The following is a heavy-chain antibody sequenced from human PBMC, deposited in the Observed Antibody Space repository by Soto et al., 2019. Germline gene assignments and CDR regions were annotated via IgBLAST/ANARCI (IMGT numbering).Heavy chain of an antibody. CDR1: GASISSYF. J-gene: IGHJ5*02. CDR2: ISTSGTT. Sequence: PSETLSLTCTVSGASISSYFWTWIRQPAGGGLDWIGRISTSGTTNYNPSLKSRVTMSVDTSKNHFSLNLSSVTAADTAVYYCAREAGPDRWFDPWGQGTLVTVSS. D-gene: IGHD6-19*01. V-gene: IGHV4-4*07. CDR3: AREAGPDRWFDP.